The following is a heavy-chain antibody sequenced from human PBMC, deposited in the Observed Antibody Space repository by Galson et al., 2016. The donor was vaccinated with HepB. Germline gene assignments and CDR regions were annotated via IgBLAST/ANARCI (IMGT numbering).Heavy chain of an antibody. CDR1: GGSVSNNSYY. CDR2: IYSSGNT. J-gene: IGHJ4*02. D-gene: IGHD3-16*01. CDR3: ARVLDYNSVWGSFDY. Sequence: LSLTCTVSGGSVSNNSYYWSWIRQPPGKGLEWIGYIYSSGNTHSNPSLKSRVTISVDTSKNQLSLKLNPVTAADTAVYYCARVLDYNSVWGSFDYWGQGTLVTVSS. V-gene: IGHV4-61*01.